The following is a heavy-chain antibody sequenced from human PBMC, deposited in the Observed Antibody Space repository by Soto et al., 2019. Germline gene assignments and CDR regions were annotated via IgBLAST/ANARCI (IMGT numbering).Heavy chain of an antibody. CDR1: GFTFSSYA. Sequence: GGSLRLSCAASGFTFSSYAMSWVRQAPGKGLEWVSAISGSGGSTYYADSVKGRFTISRDNSKNTLYLQMNCLRAEDTAVYYCAKAGGEQLVQLGHYYYYYGMDVWGQGTTVTVSS. CDR2: ISGSGGST. CDR3: AKAGGEQLVQLGHYYYYYGMDV. J-gene: IGHJ6*02. D-gene: IGHD6-6*01. V-gene: IGHV3-23*01.